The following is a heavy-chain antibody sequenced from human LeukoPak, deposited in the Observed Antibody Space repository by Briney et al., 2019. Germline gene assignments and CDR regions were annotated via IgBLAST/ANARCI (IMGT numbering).Heavy chain of an antibody. CDR3: ARWGETTVTTVDPLGAFDL. J-gene: IGHJ3*01. CDR2: IYGADSDT. D-gene: IGHD4-17*01. V-gene: IGHV5-51*01. CDR1: GYNFTSYW. Sequence: GESLKISCKGSGYNFTSYWIGWVRQMPGKGLEWMGIIYGADSDTRYSPSFQGQVTISADKSINTAYLQWSSLKASDTAMYYCARWGETTVTTVDPLGAFDLWGQGTMVTVSS.